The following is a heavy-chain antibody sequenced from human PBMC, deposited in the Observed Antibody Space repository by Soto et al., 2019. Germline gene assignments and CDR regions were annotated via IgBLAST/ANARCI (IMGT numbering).Heavy chain of an antibody. J-gene: IGHJ3*02. CDR2: MNPNSGNT. CDR1: GYTFTSYD. Sequence: QVQLVQCGAEVKKPGASVKVSCKASGYTFTSYDINWVRQATGQVLECMLWMNPNSGNTGYAQKFRGRVTMPRNTSISTAYMELSSLTSEDTAVYFCARGINYYASGDDAFDIWGQGTMVTVSS. CDR3: ARGINYYASGDDAFDI. D-gene: IGHD3-10*01. V-gene: IGHV1-8*01.